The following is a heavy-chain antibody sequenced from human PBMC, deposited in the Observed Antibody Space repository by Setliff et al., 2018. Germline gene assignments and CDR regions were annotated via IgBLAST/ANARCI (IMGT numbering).Heavy chain of an antibody. J-gene: IGHJ4*02. CDR2: ILSSGGT. V-gene: IGHV4-61*09. CDR3: ARGLNSVSWTFAY. Sequence: TLSLTCTVSGGSINSGSYYWSWIRQSAGKGVEWIGHILSSGGTNYNPSLKNRVAISIDTSKNQFSLKVNSVTAADTAIYYCARGLNSVSWTFAYWGQGSLVTVSS. CDR1: GGSINSGSYY. D-gene: IGHD2-15*01.